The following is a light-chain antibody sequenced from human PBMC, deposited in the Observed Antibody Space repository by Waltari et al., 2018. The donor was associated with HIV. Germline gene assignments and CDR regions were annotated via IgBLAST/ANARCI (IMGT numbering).Light chain of an antibody. J-gene: IGLJ3*02. V-gene: IGLV1-47*01. CDR3: AAWDDTRNGWV. CDR1: NSTTGSNF. Sequence: QSVLTQPPSASGTPGQRGTVSCSGTNSTTGSNFVYGYQRLPGTAPKLLIYGNNQRPSVVPDRFSGAKSGTSASLAISGLRSEDEADYYCAAWDDTRNGWVFGGGTKLTVL. CDR2: GNN.